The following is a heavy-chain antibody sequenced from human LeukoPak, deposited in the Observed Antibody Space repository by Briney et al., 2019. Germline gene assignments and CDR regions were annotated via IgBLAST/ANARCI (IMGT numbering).Heavy chain of an antibody. V-gene: IGHV1-8*01. D-gene: IGHD5-24*01. CDR2: MNPNSGNT. J-gene: IGHJ4*02. CDR1: GYTFTSYD. CDR3: ARDSRDGYNFDY. Sequence: ASVKVSCKASGYTFTSYDINWERQATGRGLEWMGWMNPNSGNTGYAQKFQGRVTITADKSTSTAYMELGSLRSEDTAVYYCARDSRDGYNFDYWGQGTLVTVSP.